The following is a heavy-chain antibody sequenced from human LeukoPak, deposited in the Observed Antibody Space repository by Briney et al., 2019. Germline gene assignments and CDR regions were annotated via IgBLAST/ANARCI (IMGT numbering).Heavy chain of an antibody. D-gene: IGHD3-22*01. CDR3: ATDFYDST. CDR2: IRSNSDGGTI. Sequence: GGSLRLSCATSGFSFYNAWMNWVRQAPGKGLEWVGRIRSNSDGGTIDYAAPVKGRFTLSGDDSKDTLYLQMNSLQTEDTAVYYCATDFYDSTWGQGTLVTVSS. V-gene: IGHV3-15*07. CDR1: GFSFYNAW. J-gene: IGHJ5*02.